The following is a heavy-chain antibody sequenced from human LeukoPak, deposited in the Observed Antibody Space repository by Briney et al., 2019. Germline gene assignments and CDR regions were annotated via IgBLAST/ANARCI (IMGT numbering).Heavy chain of an antibody. V-gene: IGHV3-30-3*01. Sequence: GGSLRLSCAASGFTFSSYAMHWVRQAPGKGLEWVAVISYDGSNKYYADSVRGRFTISRDNAKNTLYLQMNSLRAEDTASYYCAKDYYDSSGYLFDYWGQGTLVIVSS. CDR2: ISYDGSNK. J-gene: IGHJ4*02. D-gene: IGHD3-22*01. CDR1: GFTFSSYA. CDR3: AKDYYDSSGYLFDY.